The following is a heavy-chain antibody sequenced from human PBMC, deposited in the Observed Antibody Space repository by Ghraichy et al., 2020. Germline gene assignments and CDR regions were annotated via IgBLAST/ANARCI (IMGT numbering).Heavy chain of an antibody. CDR3: AKDIDPVADRPYDSSTGYYYYGMDV. J-gene: IGHJ6*02. D-gene: IGHD3-22*01. Sequence: GGSRRLSCAASGFTFDDYTMHWVRQAPGKGLEWVSLISWDGGSTYYADSVKGRFTISRDNSKNSLYLQMNSLRTEDTALYYCAKDIDPVADRPYDSSTGYYYYGMDVWGQGTTVTVSS. V-gene: IGHV3-43*01. CDR2: ISWDGGST. CDR1: GFTFDDYT.